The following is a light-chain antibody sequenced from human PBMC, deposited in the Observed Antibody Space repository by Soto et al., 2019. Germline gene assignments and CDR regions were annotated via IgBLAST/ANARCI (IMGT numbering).Light chain of an antibody. CDR3: QQRTNWLT. V-gene: IGKV3-11*01. CDR1: QNVSTY. J-gene: IGKJ3*01. CDR2: DAS. Sequence: EIVLTQSPATLSLSPGERATLSCRASQNVSTYLAWYQQKPGQAPRLLIYDASNRATAIPARFSGSGSGTAFTLTISSLEPEDFAMYYCQQRTNWLTFGPGTKVDIK.